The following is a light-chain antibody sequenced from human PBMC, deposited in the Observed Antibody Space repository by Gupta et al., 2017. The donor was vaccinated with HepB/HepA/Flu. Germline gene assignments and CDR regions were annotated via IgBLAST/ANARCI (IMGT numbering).Light chain of an antibody. J-gene: IGKJ1*01. V-gene: IGKV3-20*01. CDR3: QQEGSSPLT. Sequence: EIVLTQSPGTLSLSPGERATLSCRASQSVSSSYLAWYQQKPGQAPRLLIYGASSRANGIPDRFSGSGSGTEFTLTISRREPEDFAVYYCQQEGSSPLTFGQGTXVEIK. CDR2: GAS. CDR1: QSVSSSY.